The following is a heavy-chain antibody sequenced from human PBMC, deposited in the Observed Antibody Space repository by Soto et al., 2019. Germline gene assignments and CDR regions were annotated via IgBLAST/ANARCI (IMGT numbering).Heavy chain of an antibody. CDR3: AKARGSSTPAPGSY. D-gene: IGHD2-2*01. V-gene: IGHV3-23*01. CDR1: GFTFSSHA. J-gene: IGHJ4*02. Sequence: GGSLRLSCAASGFTFSSHAMSRVRQAPGKGLEWVSAISGSGGSTYYADSVKGRFTISRDNSKNTLYLQMNSLRAEDTAVYYCAKARGSSTPAPGSYWGQGTLVTVSS. CDR2: ISGSGGST.